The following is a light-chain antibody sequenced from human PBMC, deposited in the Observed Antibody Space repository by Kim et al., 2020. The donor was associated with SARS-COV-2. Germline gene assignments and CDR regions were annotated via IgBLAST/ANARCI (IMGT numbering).Light chain of an antibody. CDR1: QNIDTY. CDR3: QQRNSWPPAVT. CDR2: DAS. J-gene: IGKJ4*01. V-gene: IGKV3-11*01. Sequence: PGERATLSGRASQNIDTYLAWYQQRPGQAPRLLAYDASNRATGVPDRFSGSGSGTDFTLTISSLEPEDFSLYYCQQRNSWPPAVTFGGGTKVDIK.